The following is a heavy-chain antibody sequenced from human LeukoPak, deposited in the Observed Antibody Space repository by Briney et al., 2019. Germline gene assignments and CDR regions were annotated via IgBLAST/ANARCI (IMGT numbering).Heavy chain of an antibody. V-gene: IGHV3-23*01. CDR2: ISGSGGST. CDR3: ANTEDYYDSSGSTPYYFDY. J-gene: IGHJ4*02. CDR1: GFTFSSYA. D-gene: IGHD3-22*01. Sequence: PGGSLRLSCAASGFTFSSYAMSWVRQAPGKGLEWVSAISGSGGSTYYADSVEGRFTISRDNSKNTLYLQMNSLRAEDTAVYYCANTEDYYDSSGSTPYYFDYWGQGTLVTVSS.